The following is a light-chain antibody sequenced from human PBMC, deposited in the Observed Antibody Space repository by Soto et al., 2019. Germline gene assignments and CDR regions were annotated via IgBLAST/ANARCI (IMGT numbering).Light chain of an antibody. J-gene: IGKJ5*01. CDR1: QSVSTN. CDR2: GAS. Sequence: EIVMTQSPATPSVSPGETVTLSCMASQSVSTNSAWYQQRPGQAPRLLIYGASTRATGIPARFSGSGSGTEFTLTIGSLQSEDFAVYYCQQYKDWFSITFGQGTRLEIK. V-gene: IGKV3-15*01. CDR3: QQYKDWFSIT.